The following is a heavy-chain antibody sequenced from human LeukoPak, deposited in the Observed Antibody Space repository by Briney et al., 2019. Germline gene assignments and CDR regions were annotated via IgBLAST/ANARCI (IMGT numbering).Heavy chain of an antibody. Sequence: SETLSLTCTVSGGSISSSTYYWGWIRQPPGRGLEWIGSIYYSGSTYYNPSLKSRVTISVDTSKNQFSLKLSSVTAADTAVYYCARRDIAVTGFSFDYWGQGTLVTVSS. D-gene: IGHD6-19*01. CDR3: ARRDIAVTGFSFDY. CDR1: GGSISSSTYY. J-gene: IGHJ4*02. CDR2: IYYSGST. V-gene: IGHV4-39*01.